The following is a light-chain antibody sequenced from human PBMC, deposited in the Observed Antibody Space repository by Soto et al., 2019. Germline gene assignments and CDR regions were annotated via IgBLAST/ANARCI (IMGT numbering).Light chain of an antibody. Sequence: QSVLTQPASVSGSPGQSITISCTGTSSDVGSYDLVSWYQQHPGKAPKLMIYEANKRPSGVSFRFSGAKSGSTASLTISGLQAEDEATYYCCSYAGSSSVFGGGTKVTVL. CDR1: SSDVGSYDL. CDR3: CSYAGSSSV. J-gene: IGLJ3*02. V-gene: IGLV2-23*01. CDR2: EAN.